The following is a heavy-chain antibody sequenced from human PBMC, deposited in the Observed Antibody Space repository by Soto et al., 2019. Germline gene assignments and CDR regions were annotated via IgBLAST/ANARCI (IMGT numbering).Heavy chain of an antibody. D-gene: IGHD3-10*01. J-gene: IGHJ4*02. CDR1: GLTVSSTY. Sequence: EVQLVEFGGGLVQRGGSLRLSCEASGLTVSSTYMSWVRQAPGEGLEWVSTIYSGDSTYYADSVKGRFTVSRPSSKNTLFLQMNSLRPDDTAIYYCATRRRQYGVLDCWGQGTLVTVAS. CDR3: ATRRRQYGVLDC. CDR2: IYSGDST. V-gene: IGHV3-53*04.